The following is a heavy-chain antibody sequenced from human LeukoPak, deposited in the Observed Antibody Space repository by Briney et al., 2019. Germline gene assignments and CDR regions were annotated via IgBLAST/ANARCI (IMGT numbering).Heavy chain of an antibody. D-gene: IGHD2-2*01. V-gene: IGHV3-23*01. Sequence: GGSLRLSCAVSGFPFSSYAMSWVRQAPGKGLEWVSAISGSGSNTYYSDSVKGRFTISRDNSKNTLYLQMNSLRAEDTAVYYCAAPNSNYCSSTSCRGRDYYYYYYMDVWGKGTTVTVSS. J-gene: IGHJ6*03. CDR3: AAPNSNYCSSTSCRGRDYYYYYYMDV. CDR1: GFPFSSYA. CDR2: ISGSGSNT.